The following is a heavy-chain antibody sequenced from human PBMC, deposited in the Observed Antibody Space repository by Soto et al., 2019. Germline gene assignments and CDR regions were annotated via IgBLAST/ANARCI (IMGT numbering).Heavy chain of an antibody. J-gene: IGHJ6*02. Sequence: RHSCAASGFTFSSYGMHWVRQAPGKGLEWVAVISYDGSNKYYADSVKGRFTISRDNSKNTLYLQMNSLRAEDTAVYYCAKGPGYCTNGVCYNGMDVWGQGTTVTVSS. CDR3: AKGPGYCTNGVCYNGMDV. D-gene: IGHD2-8*01. CDR2: ISYDGSNK. V-gene: IGHV3-30*18. CDR1: GFTFSSYG.